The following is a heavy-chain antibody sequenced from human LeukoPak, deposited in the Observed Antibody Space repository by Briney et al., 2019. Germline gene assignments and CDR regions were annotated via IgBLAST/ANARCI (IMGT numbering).Heavy chain of an antibody. CDR3: TMEPELLPSGDWFDL. CDR2: IGASGRNT. J-gene: IGHJ5*02. V-gene: IGHV3-23*01. D-gene: IGHD1-14*01. CDR1: GFTFTRHA. Sequence: GGSLKLSCAASGFTFTRHAMSWVRQAPGKGLEWVSGIGASGRNTYYADSVQGRFTISRDNSQDKLFLQMNSLRDDDTAIYYCTMEPELLPSGDWFDLWGKGTLVTVSS.